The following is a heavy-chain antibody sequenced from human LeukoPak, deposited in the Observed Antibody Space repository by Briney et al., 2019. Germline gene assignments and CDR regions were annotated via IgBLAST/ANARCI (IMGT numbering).Heavy chain of an antibody. Sequence: PGGSLRLSCAASGFTFDDYAMHWVRQAPGKGLEWVSLISGDGGSTYYADSVKGRFTISRDNSKNSVYLQMNSLRTEDTALYYCAKEGDFWSGYPNWFDPWGQGTLVTVSS. D-gene: IGHD3-3*01. CDR3: AKEGDFWSGYPNWFDP. CDR2: ISGDGGST. V-gene: IGHV3-43*02. J-gene: IGHJ5*02. CDR1: GFTFDDYA.